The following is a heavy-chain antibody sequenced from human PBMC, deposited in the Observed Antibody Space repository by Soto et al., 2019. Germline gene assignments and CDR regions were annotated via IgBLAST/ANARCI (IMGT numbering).Heavy chain of an antibody. V-gene: IGHV5-51*01. J-gene: IGHJ4*02. Sequence: GASLKISCQGSGYNFAGYWIAWVRQMPGKGLELMGIIYPSDSDTRYRPSFQGQVTISADKSISSAYLRWSSLRASDTAMYYCARGGVSTRTFDYWGQGTPVTVSS. D-gene: IGHD3-3*01. CDR2: IYPSDSDT. CDR3: ARGGVSTRTFDY. CDR1: GYNFAGYW.